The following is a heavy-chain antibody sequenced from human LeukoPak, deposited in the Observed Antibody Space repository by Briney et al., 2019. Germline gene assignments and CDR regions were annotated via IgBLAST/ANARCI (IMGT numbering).Heavy chain of an antibody. V-gene: IGHV1-18*01. D-gene: IGHD3-22*01. J-gene: IGHJ3*02. Sequence: ASVNVSCKASGYTFTIYGISWVRQAPGQGLEWMGWISAYNGNTNYAQKLQGRVTMTTDTSTSTAYMELRSLRSDDTAVYYCARGTTMIVVAPLGDAFDIWGQGTMVTVSS. CDR3: ARGTTMIVVAPLGDAFDI. CDR1: GYTFTIYG. CDR2: ISAYNGNT.